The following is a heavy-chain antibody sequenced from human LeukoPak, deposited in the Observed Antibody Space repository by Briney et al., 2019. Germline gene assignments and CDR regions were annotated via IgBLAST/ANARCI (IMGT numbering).Heavy chain of an antibody. J-gene: IGHJ4*02. CDR1: GYTFTSYY. D-gene: IGHD2-21*02. CDR2: INPSGGST. CDR3: ARDFSPPSEGDCALV. V-gene: IGHV1-46*03. Sequence: ASVKVSCKASGYTFTSYYMHWVRQAPGQGLEWMGIINPSGGSTSYAQKFQGRVTMTRDTSTSTVYMELSSLRSEDTAVYYCARDFSPPSEGDCALVWGQGSLVTVSS.